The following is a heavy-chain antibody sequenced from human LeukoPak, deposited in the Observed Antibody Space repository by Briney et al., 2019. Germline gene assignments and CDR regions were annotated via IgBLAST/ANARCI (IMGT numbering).Heavy chain of an antibody. CDR1: GFTFSNAW. Sequence: GGSLRLSCAASGFTFSNAWMSWVRQAPGKGLEWVGRIKSKTDGGTTDYAAPVKGRFTISRDDSKNTLYLQMNGLKLEDTAVYYCITDPGEWEPIWGQGTMVTVSS. CDR2: IKSKTDGGTT. D-gene: IGHD1-26*01. J-gene: IGHJ3*02. V-gene: IGHV3-15*01. CDR3: ITDPGEWEPI.